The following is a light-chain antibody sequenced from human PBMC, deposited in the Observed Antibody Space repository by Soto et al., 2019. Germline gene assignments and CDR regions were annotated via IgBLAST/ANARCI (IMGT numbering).Light chain of an antibody. CDR3: QQTNIFPWT. J-gene: IGKJ1*01. CDR2: APS. CDR1: QYINNH. V-gene: IGKV1-39*01. Sequence: DIQMTQSPSSLYASIGDRVTITCRASQYINNHLNWYRQKPGKAPELLIYAPSSLQSGVPSRFSGSGSGTDFTLTITSLQPEDFATYSCQQTNIFPWTFGQGTKVDIK.